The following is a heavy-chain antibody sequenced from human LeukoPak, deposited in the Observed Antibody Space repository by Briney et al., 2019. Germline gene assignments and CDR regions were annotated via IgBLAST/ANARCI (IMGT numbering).Heavy chain of an antibody. V-gene: IGHV3-23*01. CDR1: GFTFSSYV. J-gene: IGHJ3*02. D-gene: IGHD4-23*01. CDR2: ISGSGGST. CDR3: AKGGAVVIQGDDAFDI. Sequence: GGSLRLSCAASGFTFSSYVMSWVRQAPGKGLEWVSAISGSGGSTYYADSVKGRFTISRDNSKNTLYLQMNSLRAEDTAVYYCAKGGAVVIQGDDAFDIWGQGTMVTVSS.